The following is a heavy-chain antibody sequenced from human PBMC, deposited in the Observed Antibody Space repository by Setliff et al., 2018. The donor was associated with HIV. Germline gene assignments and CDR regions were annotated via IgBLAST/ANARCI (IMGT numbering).Heavy chain of an antibody. CDR2: INHSGST. D-gene: IGHD5-12*01. CDR3: ARPYSGRGGGAWFDP. CDR1: GGSFSGYY. J-gene: IGHJ5*02. Sequence: SETLSLTCAVYGGSFSGYYWSWIRQPPGKGLECIGEINHSGSTNHNPSLKSRVTISVDTSKKQFSLRLSSVTAADTAVYYCARPYSGRGGGAWFDPWGQGTLVTSPQ. V-gene: IGHV4-34*01.